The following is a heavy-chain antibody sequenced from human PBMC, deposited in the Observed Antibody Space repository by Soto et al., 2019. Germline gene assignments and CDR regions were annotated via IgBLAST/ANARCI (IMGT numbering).Heavy chain of an antibody. D-gene: IGHD1-1*01. Sequence: VKVSCKASGYTFTTHAMHWVRQAPGQSLEWMGWINGGTGQTKHSQRFQGRVNITRDTTASTAYMELSSLRSEDTAVYYCARGKGMEGNYCYYGLDIWGQGTTVAVYS. J-gene: IGHJ6*02. CDR1: GYTFTTHA. CDR3: ARGKGMEGNYCYYGLDI. V-gene: IGHV1-3*01. CDR2: INGGTGQT.